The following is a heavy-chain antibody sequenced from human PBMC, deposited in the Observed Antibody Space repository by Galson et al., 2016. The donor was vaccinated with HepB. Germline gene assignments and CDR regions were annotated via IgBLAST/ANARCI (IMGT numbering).Heavy chain of an antibody. CDR1: GFTFTAFS. V-gene: IGHV3-30*04. CDR2: ISYDGSNQ. J-gene: IGHJ4*02. D-gene: IGHD6-6*01. Sequence: SLRLSCAASGFTFTAFSMHWVRQAPGKGLEWVAAISYDGSNQYYTDSVTGRFTISRDTSKNTLYLLMNSLTPADTAVYYCARGTFSSSAYFDHWGQGTLVTVSS. CDR3: ARGTFSSSAYFDH.